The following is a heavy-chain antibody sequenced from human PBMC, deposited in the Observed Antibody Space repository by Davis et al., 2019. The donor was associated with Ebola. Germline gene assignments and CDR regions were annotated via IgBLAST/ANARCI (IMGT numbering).Heavy chain of an antibody. V-gene: IGHV4-34*09. Sequence: SETLSLTCAAYGGSFSGYYWSWIRQPPGRGLEWIGNIYYSGSTYYNPSLKSRVTISVDTSKNQFSLKLSSVTAADTAVYYCARPYYDSSGYYPVWYFDYWGQGTLVTVSS. J-gene: IGHJ4*02. CDR1: GGSFSGYY. CDR2: IYYSGST. CDR3: ARPYYDSSGYYPVWYFDY. D-gene: IGHD3-22*01.